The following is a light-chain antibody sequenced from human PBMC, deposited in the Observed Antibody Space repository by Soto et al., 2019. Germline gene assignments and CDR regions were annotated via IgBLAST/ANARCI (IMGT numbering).Light chain of an antibody. J-gene: IGLJ1*01. Sequence: QSALTQPASVSGSPGQSITISCTGTSSDVRGYNYVSWYQQHPGKAPKLMIYEVSNRPSGVSNRFSGSTSGNTASLTISGLQAEDEADYSCSSYTSSSTGVFGTGTKVTVL. CDR3: SSYTSSSTGV. V-gene: IGLV2-14*01. CDR2: EVS. CDR1: SSDVRGYNY.